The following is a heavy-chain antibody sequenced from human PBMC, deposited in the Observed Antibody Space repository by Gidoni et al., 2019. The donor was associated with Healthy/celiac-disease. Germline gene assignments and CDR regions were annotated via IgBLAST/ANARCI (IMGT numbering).Heavy chain of an antibody. J-gene: IGHJ4*02. Sequence: QVQLVESGGGVVQPGRSLRLSCAASGFTFRSYGMHWVRQAPGKGLEWVAVISYDGSNKYYADSVKGRFTISRDNSKNTLYLQMNSLRAEDTAVYYCAKSFLVGAKGEGFDYWGQGTLVTVSS. D-gene: IGHD1-26*01. CDR2: ISYDGSNK. CDR1: GFTFRSYG. CDR3: AKSFLVGAKGEGFDY. V-gene: IGHV3-30*18.